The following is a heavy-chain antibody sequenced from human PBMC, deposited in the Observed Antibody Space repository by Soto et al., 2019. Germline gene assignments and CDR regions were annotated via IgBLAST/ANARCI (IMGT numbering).Heavy chain of an antibody. CDR1: GFSLTTNGVT. V-gene: IGHV2-5*01. Sequence: QITLKQSGPTLVKPTQTLTLTCTFSGFSLTTNGVTVGWIRQPPGKALAWLALIYWNDDGRYIPSLKSRLTIHKDTSRDQVVLRMTKMDPVDTATYCCGVRDYEYGIDGWGQGTTVTVS. CDR2: IYWNDDG. CDR3: GVRDYEYGIDG. J-gene: IGHJ6*02.